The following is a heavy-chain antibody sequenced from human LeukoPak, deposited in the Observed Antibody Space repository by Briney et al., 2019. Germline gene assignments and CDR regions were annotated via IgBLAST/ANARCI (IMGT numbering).Heavy chain of an antibody. CDR2: IYYSGST. Sequence: SETLSLTCTVSGGSISGYYWSWIRQPPGKGLEWLGYIYYSGSTTYNPSLMGRVTMSVDTSRNQFSLKLNPVTAADTAVYYCARLYSSGWYYFDYWGQGTLVTVSS. CDR1: GGSISGYY. J-gene: IGHJ4*02. CDR3: ARLYSSGWYYFDY. V-gene: IGHV4-59*01. D-gene: IGHD6-19*01.